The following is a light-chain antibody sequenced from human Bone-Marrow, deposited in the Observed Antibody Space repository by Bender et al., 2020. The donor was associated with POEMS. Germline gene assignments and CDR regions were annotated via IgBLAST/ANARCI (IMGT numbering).Light chain of an antibody. CDR2: EVT. J-gene: IGLJ1*01. CDR1: SGDVGDYDY. CDR3: SSYRTTTTRV. V-gene: IGLV2-14*01. Sequence: QSALTQPASVSGSPGQSITISCTGTSGDVGDYDYVAWYQQHLGKAPKLMIYEVTKRPSGVPDRFSGSKSGNTAFLTVSGLQAEDEADYYCSSYRTTTTRVFGTGTKVTVL.